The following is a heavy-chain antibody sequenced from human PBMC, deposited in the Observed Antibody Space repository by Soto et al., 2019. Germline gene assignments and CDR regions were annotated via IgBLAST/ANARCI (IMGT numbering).Heavy chain of an antibody. Sequence: GGSLRLSCAASGFTFSSYAMHWVRQAPGKGLEWVAVISYDGSNKYYADSVKGRFTISRDNSKNTLYLQMNSLRAEDTAVYYCARDSDTLYPDAFDIWGQGTMVTVSS. V-gene: IGHV3-30-3*01. J-gene: IGHJ3*02. CDR1: GFTFSSYA. CDR3: ARDSDTLYPDAFDI. D-gene: IGHD2-2*01. CDR2: ISYDGSNK.